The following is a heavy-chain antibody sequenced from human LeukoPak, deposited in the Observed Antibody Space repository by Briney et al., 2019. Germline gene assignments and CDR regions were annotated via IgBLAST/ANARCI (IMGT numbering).Heavy chain of an antibody. V-gene: IGHV3-15*01. CDR1: GFTVSSNY. Sequence: GGSLRLSCAVSGFTVSSNYMSWVRQAPGKGLEWVGRIKSKTDGGTTDYAAPVKGRFTISRDDSKNTLYLQMNSLKTEDTAVYYCTTVPPLYCSSTSCYRGDYYYYYMDVWGKGTTVTVSS. J-gene: IGHJ6*03. CDR2: IKSKTDGGTT. CDR3: TTVPPLYCSSTSCYRGDYYYYYMDV. D-gene: IGHD2-2*02.